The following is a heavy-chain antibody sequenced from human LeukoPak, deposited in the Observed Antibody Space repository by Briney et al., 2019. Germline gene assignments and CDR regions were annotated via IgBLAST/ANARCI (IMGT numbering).Heavy chain of an antibody. CDR1: GGTFSSYA. J-gene: IGHJ4*02. V-gene: IGHV1-69*13. D-gene: IGHD4-17*01. CDR2: IIPIFGTA. Sequence: GGSVKVSCKASGGTFSSYAMSWVRQAPGQGLEWVGGIIPIFGTANYAQKFQGRVTITADESTSTAYMELSSLRSEDTAVYYCARKATVTGQYYFDYWGQGTLVTVSS. CDR3: ARKATVTGQYYFDY.